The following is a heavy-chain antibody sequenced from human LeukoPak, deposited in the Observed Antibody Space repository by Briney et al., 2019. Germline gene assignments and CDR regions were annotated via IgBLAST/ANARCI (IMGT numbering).Heavy chain of an antibody. CDR3: ARVWRWLQF. Sequence: SETLSLTCAVYGGSFSGYYWGWIRQPPGKGLEWIGEINHSGSTNYNPSLKSRVTISVDTSKNQFSLKLSSVTAADTAVYYCARVWRWLQFWGKGTTVTVSS. J-gene: IGHJ6*04. CDR1: GGSFSGYY. CDR2: INHSGST. V-gene: IGHV4-34*01. D-gene: IGHD5-24*01.